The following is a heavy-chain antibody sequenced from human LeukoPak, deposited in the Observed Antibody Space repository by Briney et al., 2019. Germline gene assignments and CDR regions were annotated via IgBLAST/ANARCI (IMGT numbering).Heavy chain of an antibody. J-gene: IGHJ4*02. CDR2: IYYSGST. V-gene: IGHV4-59*01. CDR3: ASLVEDGYCSSTSCYNSISDY. CDR1: GGSISSYY. Sequence: PSETLSLTCTVSGGSISSYYWSWIRQPPGKGLEWIGYIYYSGSTNYNPSLKSRVTISVDTSKNQFSLKLSSVTAADTAVYYCASLVEDGYCSSTSCYNSISDYWGQGTLVTVSS. D-gene: IGHD2-2*01.